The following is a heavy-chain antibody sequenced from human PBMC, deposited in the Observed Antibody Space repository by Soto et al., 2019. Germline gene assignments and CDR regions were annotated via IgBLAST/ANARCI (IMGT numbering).Heavy chain of an antibody. CDR2: IYYSGST. J-gene: IGHJ5*02. CDR3: ARELRGRITYCDP. V-gene: IGHV4-30-4*01. Sequence: SETLSLTCTVSGGSISSGDYYWSWIRQPPGKGLEWIGYIYYSGSTYYNPSLKSRVTISVDTSKNQFSLKLSSVTAADTAVYYCARELRGRITYCDPWGQGTLVTVSS. CDR1: GGSISSGDYY. D-gene: IGHD3-10*01.